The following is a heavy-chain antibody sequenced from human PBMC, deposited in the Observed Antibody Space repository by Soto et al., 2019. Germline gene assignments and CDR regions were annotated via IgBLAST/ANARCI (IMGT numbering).Heavy chain of an antibody. D-gene: IGHD6-19*01. CDR1: GGSFSGYY. V-gene: IGHV4-34*01. J-gene: IGHJ5*02. CDR2: INHSGST. CDR3: ARGGRVRIAVAGIRVRFDP. Sequence: QVQLQQWGAGLLKPSETLSLTCAVYGGSFSGYYWSWIRQPPGKGLEWIGEINHSGSTNYNPSLKSRVTISVDTSKNQFSLKLSSVTAADTAVYYCARGGRVRIAVAGIRVRFDPWGQGTLVTVSS.